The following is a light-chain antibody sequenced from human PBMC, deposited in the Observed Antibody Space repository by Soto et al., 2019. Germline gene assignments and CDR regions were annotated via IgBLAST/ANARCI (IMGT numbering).Light chain of an antibody. CDR1: SSDVGGYNY. V-gene: IGLV2-14*01. CDR3: SSYTRSSTLYVV. J-gene: IGLJ2*01. CDR2: DVS. Sequence: QSALTQPASVSGSPGQSITISGTGTSSDVGGYNYVSWYQQHPGKAPKLMIYDVSNRPSGVSNRFSGSKSGNTASLTISGLQAEDEADYYCSSYTRSSTLYVVFAGGTKLTVL.